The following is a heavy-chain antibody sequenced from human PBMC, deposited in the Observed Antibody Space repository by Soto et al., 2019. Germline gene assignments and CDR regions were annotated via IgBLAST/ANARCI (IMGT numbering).Heavy chain of an antibody. CDR2: IYYSGST. CDR3: ARARGGRGTTVTRYYYYGMDV. D-gene: IGHD4-17*01. J-gene: IGHJ6*02. CDR1: GGSISSGGYY. V-gene: IGHV4-31*03. Sequence: SETLSLTCTVSGGSISSGGYYWSWIRQHPGKGLEWIGYIYYSGSTYYNPSLKSRVTISVDTSKNQFSLKLSSVTAADTAVYYCARARGGRGTTVTRYYYYGMDVWGQGTTVTVSS.